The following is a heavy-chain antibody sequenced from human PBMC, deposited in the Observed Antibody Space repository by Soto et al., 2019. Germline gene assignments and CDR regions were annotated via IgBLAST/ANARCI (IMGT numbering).Heavy chain of an antibody. D-gene: IGHD3-22*01. Sequence: ASVKVSCKASGYTFTSYAMHWVRQAPGQRLEWMGWINAGNGNTKYSQKFQGRVTITRDTSASTAYMELSSLRSEDTAVYYCARDRRGPYDSSGYSGLDYWGQGTLVTVSS. CDR1: GYTFTSYA. CDR3: ARDRRGPYDSSGYSGLDY. V-gene: IGHV1-3*01. J-gene: IGHJ4*02. CDR2: INAGNGNT.